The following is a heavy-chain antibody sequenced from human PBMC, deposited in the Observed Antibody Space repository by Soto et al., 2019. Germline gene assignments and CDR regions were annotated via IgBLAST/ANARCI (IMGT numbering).Heavy chain of an antibody. J-gene: IGHJ5*02. CDR3: ARAHLPYYDFWSGSTNWFDP. CDR2: ISYDGSNK. V-gene: IGHV3-30-3*01. D-gene: IGHD3-3*01. CDR1: GFTFSSYA. Sequence: SLRLSCAASGFTFSSYAMHWVRQAPGKGLEWVAVISYDGSNKYYADSVKGRFTISRDNSKNTLYLQMNSLRAEDTAVYYCARAHLPYYDFWSGSTNWFDPWGQGTLVTVSS.